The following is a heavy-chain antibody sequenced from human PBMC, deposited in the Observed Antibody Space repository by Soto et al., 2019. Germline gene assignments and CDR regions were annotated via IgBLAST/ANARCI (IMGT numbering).Heavy chain of an antibody. J-gene: IGHJ4*02. CDR2: ISNSGGDT. CDR3: ASPLDYDSTGYTRCFDY. D-gene: IGHD3-22*01. Sequence: EVQLLESGGGLVQPGGSLRLSCAASGFTFSSYSMSWVRQAPGKGLEWVSAISNSGGDTYYADSVKGRFTISRDNSKNTLYLQMDSLRAEDTAVYYCASPLDYDSTGYTRCFDYWGQGTQVTVSS. V-gene: IGHV3-23*01. CDR1: GFTFSSYS.